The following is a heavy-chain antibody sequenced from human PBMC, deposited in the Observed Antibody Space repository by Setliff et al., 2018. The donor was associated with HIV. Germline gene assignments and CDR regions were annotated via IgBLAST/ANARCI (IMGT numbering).Heavy chain of an antibody. J-gene: IGHJ4*02. CDR2: ISSSRSK. Sequence: LRLSCEASGFTFSTYSMNWVRQAPGKGLEWVSSISSSRSKYYADSVEGRFTISRDNAKNSLYLQMNSLTAEDTAVYYCARDVSWRVRTYIDYWGQGALVTVSS. CDR3: ARDVSWRVRTYIDY. CDR1: GFTFSTYS. V-gene: IGHV3-21*01. D-gene: IGHD3-3*01.